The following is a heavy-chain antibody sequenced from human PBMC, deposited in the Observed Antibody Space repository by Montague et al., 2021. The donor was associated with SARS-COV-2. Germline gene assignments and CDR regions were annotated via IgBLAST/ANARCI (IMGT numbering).Heavy chain of an antibody. CDR3: VRDHPYGGPRGAYDI. J-gene: IGHJ3*02. Sequence: SETLSLTCSVSGGSISSYYWSWIRQSPGKGLEWIGYIYDGGAVNYNPSLGSRVTISTDTSKNQLSLKVNSVTAADTAVYYCVRDHPYGGPRGAYDIWGQGTVVTVSS. D-gene: IGHD4-23*01. CDR2: IYDGGAV. CDR1: GGSISSYY. V-gene: IGHV4-59*13.